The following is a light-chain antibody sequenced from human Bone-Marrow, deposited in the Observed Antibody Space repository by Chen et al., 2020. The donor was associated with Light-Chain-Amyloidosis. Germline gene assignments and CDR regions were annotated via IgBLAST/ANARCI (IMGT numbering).Light chain of an antibody. CDR3: QVWDRSSDRPV. Sequence: YLLTHPPSVSAAPGQTPPTACGGNNIGSTSVHWYQQTSGQAPLLVVYDDSDRPSGIPERLSGSNSGNTATLTISRVEAGDEADYYCQVWDRSSDRPVFGGGTKLTVL. V-gene: IGLV3-21*02. CDR2: DDS. CDR1: NIGSTS. J-gene: IGLJ3*02.